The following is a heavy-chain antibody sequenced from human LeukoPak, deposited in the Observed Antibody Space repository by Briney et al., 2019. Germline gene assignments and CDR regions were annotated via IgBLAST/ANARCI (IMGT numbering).Heavy chain of an antibody. J-gene: IGHJ4*02. D-gene: IGHD3-9*01. CDR1: GYTFTGYY. Sequence: GASVKVSCKASGYTFTGYYMHWVRQAPGQGLEWMGWINPNSGGTNYAQKFQGRVTMTRDTSISTAYMELSRLRSDDTAVYYCARDFSVARYFDWLLSRGLDYWGQGTLVTVSS. CDR2: INPNSGGT. V-gene: IGHV1-2*02. CDR3: ARDFSVARYFDWLLSRGLDY.